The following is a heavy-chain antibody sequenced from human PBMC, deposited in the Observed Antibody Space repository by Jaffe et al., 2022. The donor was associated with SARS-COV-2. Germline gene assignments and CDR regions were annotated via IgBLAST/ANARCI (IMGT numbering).Heavy chain of an antibody. CDR2: FHYSGTT. CDR1: GGSISSNNYY. V-gene: IGHV4-39*01. CDR3: VVGSNSWSDY. J-gene: IGHJ4*02. D-gene: IGHD6-13*01. Sequence: QLQLQESGPGLVKPSETLSLTCTVSGGSISSNNYYWGWIRQPPGKGLEWIGSFHYSGTTYYNPPLKSRVTISEDTSKNQFSLKLSSVTAADTAVYYCVVGSNSWSDYWGQGSLVTVSS.